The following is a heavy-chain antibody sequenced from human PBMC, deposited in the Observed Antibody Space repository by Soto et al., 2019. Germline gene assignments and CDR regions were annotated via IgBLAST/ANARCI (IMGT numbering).Heavy chain of an antibody. V-gene: IGHV3-53*01. CDR2: IYSGGST. D-gene: IGHD3-10*01. J-gene: IGHJ1*01. Sequence: EVQLVESGGGLIQPGGSLRLSCAASGFTVSSNYMSWVRQAPGKGLEWVSVIYSGGSTYYAASVKGRSTISRDNSKITMHLLRYSLSAEDAAVYYRARVRVERGYAEEFQHWGQGSLVTVSS. CDR3: ARVRVERGYAEEFQH. CDR1: GFTVSSNY.